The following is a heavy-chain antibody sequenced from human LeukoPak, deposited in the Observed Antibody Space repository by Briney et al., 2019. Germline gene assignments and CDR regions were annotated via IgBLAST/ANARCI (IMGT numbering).Heavy chain of an antibody. J-gene: IGHJ4*02. CDR2: ISSSSSSI. V-gene: IGHV3-21*01. Sequence: GGSLRLSCAASGFTFSTYSMNWVRQAPGKGLEWVSSISSSSSSIYYADSVKGRFTISRDNAKNSLYLQMNSLRADDTAVYYCARGGSGNWNAPFDYWGQGTLVTVSS. CDR3: ARGGSGNWNAPFDY. D-gene: IGHD1-1*01. CDR1: GFTFSTYS.